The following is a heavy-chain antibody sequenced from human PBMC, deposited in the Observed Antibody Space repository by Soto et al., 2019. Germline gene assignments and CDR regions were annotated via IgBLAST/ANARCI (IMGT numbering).Heavy chain of an antibody. CDR3: ARDGTGTNTAAPGGMDV. Sequence: VQLVQSGAEVKKPGSSVKVSCKASGGTFSSYAISWVRQAPGQGLEWMGGIIPIFGTANYAQKFQGRVTITADESTSTAYMELSSLRSEDTAVYYCARDGTGTNTAAPGGMDVWGQGTTVTVSS. CDR1: GGTFSSYA. J-gene: IGHJ6*02. CDR2: IIPIFGTA. V-gene: IGHV1-69*01. D-gene: IGHD1-7*01.